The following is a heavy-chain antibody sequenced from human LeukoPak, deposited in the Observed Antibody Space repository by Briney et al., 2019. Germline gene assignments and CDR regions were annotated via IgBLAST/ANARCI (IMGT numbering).Heavy chain of an antibody. V-gene: IGHV4-59*08. CDR1: GGSISSYY. D-gene: IGHD3-10*01. J-gene: IGHJ3*02. Sequence: PSETLSLTCTVSGGSISSYYWSWIRQPPGKGLEWIGYIYYSGSTNYNPSLKSRVTISVDTSKNQFSLKLSSVTAADTAVYYCARQGPPYYYGSGSHTPDAFDIWGQGTMVTVSS. CDR3: ARQGPPYYYGSGSHTPDAFDI. CDR2: IYYSGST.